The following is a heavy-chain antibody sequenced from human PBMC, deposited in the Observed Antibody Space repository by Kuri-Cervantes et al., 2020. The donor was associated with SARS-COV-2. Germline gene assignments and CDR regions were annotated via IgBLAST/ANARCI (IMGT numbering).Heavy chain of an antibody. CDR2: STPFNGNT. Sequence: VTDSCQASRDTFTYRFLHWVGTAPGQAPEWMGWSTPFNGNTKYAQKFQDRVTITRDRSMNTAYMELSSLRSEDTAMYYCARSGPGAISREDGALDIWGQGTMVTVSS. D-gene: IGHD4/OR15-4a*01. CDR1: RDTFTYRF. J-gene: IGHJ3*02. CDR3: ARSGPGAISREDGALDI. V-gene: IGHV1-45*02.